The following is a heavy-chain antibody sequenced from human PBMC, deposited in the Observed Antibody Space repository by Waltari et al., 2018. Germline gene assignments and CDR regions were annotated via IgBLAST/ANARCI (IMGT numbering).Heavy chain of an antibody. CDR1: GGSLTYNY. CDR2: IYYSGST. D-gene: IGHD4-17*01. V-gene: IGHV4-59*12. Sequence: QVQLQESGPGLVKPSETLSLTCAVSGGSLTYNYWSWNRQPPGKGMEWIAYIYYSGSTHYNPSLRSRLTISVDTSKNQFSLNMSSVTATDTAVYYCERGVGSGDYNLDYWGQGTLVTVSS. CDR3: ERGVGSGDYNLDY. J-gene: IGHJ4*02.